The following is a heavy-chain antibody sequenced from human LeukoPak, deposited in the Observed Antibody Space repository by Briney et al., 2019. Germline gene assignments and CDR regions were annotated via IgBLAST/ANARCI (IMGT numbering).Heavy chain of an antibody. CDR1: GGTFSSYA. Sequence: VASVKVSCKASGGTFSSYAISWVRQAPGQGPEWMGRIIPIFGTANYAQKFQGRVTVTRDTSISTAYMELSGLRSDDTAVYYCARVGSSGWYVHPTLDYWGQGTLVTVSS. J-gene: IGHJ4*02. V-gene: IGHV1-69*05. CDR2: IIPIFGTA. CDR3: ARVGSSGWYVHPTLDY. D-gene: IGHD6-19*01.